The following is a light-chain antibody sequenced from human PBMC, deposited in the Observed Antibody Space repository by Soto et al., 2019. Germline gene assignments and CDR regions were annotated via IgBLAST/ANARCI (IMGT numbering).Light chain of an antibody. Sequence: EIVMTQSPTALSLSPGARATLSCRASQSVSSDLAWYQHKPGQAPRLLIYGASTRATGIPARFSGSGSGTEFTLTISSLQSEDFAVYYCQHYNNWPRTFGQGTKLEIK. CDR3: QHYNNWPRT. CDR2: GAS. CDR1: QSVSSD. V-gene: IGKV3-15*01. J-gene: IGKJ2*01.